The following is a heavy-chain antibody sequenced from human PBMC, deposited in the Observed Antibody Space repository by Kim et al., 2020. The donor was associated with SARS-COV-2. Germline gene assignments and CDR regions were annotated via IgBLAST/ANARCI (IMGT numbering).Heavy chain of an antibody. CDR3: ATSSVFCTNGVCYGTRDYPNWFDP. CDR2: FDPEDGET. J-gene: IGHJ5*02. V-gene: IGHV1-24*01. Sequence: ASVKFSCKVSGYTLTELSMHWVRQAPGKGLEWMGGFDPEDGETIYAQKFQGRVTMTEDTSTDTAYMELSSLRSEDTAVYYCATSSVFCTNGVCYGTRDYPNWFDPWGQGTLVTVSS. CDR1: GYTLTELS. D-gene: IGHD2-8*01.